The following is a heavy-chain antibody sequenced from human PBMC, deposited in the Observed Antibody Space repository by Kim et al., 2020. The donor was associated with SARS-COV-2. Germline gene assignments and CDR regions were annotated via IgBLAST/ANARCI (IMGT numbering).Heavy chain of an antibody. V-gene: IGHV3-23*01. CDR3: AKEVGGLSRTSYGMDV. J-gene: IGHJ6*02. CDR2: LSDSGTTT. D-gene: IGHD3-16*01. Sequence: GGSLRLSCAASGFTFSNFAMSWVRQAPGEGLEWVSGLSDSGTTTYYADSVKGRFTISRDNSKNTLYLQMDSLRAEDTALYYCAKEVGGLSRTSYGMDVWGQGTAVTVSS. CDR1: GFTFSNFA.